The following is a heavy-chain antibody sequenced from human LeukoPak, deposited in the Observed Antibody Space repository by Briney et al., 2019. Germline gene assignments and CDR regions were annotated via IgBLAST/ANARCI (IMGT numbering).Heavy chain of an antibody. CDR3: VGWGYGSGSYFDY. D-gene: IGHD3-10*01. CDR1: GGSISSSSYY. Sequence: PSETLSLTCTVSGGSISSSSYYWGWIRQPPGKGLEWIGSIYYSGSTYYNPSLKSRVTISVDTSKNQFSLKLSSVTAADTAVYYCVGWGYGSGSYFDYWGQGTLVTVSS. V-gene: IGHV4-39*01. J-gene: IGHJ4*02. CDR2: IYYSGST.